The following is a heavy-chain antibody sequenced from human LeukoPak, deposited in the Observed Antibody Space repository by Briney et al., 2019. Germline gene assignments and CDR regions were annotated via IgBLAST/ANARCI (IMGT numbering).Heavy chain of an antibody. D-gene: IGHD6-19*01. CDR1: GFTFSNHY. J-gene: IGHJ6*02. CDR3: VRGSTDWNGMDV. Sequence: GGSLRLSCAASGFTFSNHYMHWVRQAPGKGLVSVSRIDPNGRYTSYADSVKGRFTISRDNAKNTLYLQMNTLGAEDTALYYCVRGSTDWNGMDVWGQGTTVTV. CDR2: IDPNGRYT. V-gene: IGHV3-74*01.